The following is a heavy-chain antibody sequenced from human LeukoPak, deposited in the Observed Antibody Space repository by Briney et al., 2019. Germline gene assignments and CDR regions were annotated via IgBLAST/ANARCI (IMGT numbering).Heavy chain of an antibody. D-gene: IGHD6-13*01. CDR3: ARDGSSSWYYY. CDR1: GFTFSGFN. Sequence: GWSLRLSCTASGFTFSGFNIHWVRQAPGRGLEWVSCISSSSTFTYYADSVKGRFTISRDNAKNSVYLQMNSLRAEDTAVYYCARDGSSSWYYYWGQGTLVTVSS. V-gene: IGHV3-21*01. CDR2: ISSSSTFT. J-gene: IGHJ4*02.